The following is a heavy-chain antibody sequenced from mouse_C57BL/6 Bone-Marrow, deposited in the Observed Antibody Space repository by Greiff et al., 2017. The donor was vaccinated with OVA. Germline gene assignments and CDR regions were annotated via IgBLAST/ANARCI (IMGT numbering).Heavy chain of an antibody. J-gene: IGHJ1*03. Sequence: VQGVESGPGLVQPSQSLSITCTVSGFSLTSYGVHWVRQPPGKGLEWLGVIWSGGSTDSNAAFISRLSISKDNSKSQVFFKRNSLQADDTAIYYCAKTGFITTVVATLDWYCDGWGTGTTVTVSS. V-gene: IGHV2-4*01. CDR2: IWSGGST. CDR3: AKTGFITTVVATLDWYCDG. CDR1: GFSLTSYG. D-gene: IGHD1-1*01.